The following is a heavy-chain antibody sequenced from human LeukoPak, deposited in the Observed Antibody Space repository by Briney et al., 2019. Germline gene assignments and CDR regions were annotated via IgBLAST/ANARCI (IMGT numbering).Heavy chain of an antibody. D-gene: IGHD3-22*01. J-gene: IGHJ4*02. CDR3: ARGRCYDSSGYSDY. V-gene: IGHV3-64*01. Sequence: GGSLRLSCAASGFTFSSYAMHWVRQAPGKGLEYVSAISSNGGSTYYANSVKGRFTISRDNSKNTLYLQMGSLRAEDMAVYYCARGRCYDSSGYSDYWGQGTLVTVSS. CDR1: GFTFSSYA. CDR2: ISSNGGST.